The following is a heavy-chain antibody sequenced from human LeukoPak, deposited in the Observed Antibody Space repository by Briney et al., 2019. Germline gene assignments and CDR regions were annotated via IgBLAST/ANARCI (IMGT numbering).Heavy chain of an antibody. D-gene: IGHD2-15*01. CDR2: INPSGGST. CDR1: GYTFTSYY. CDR3: ARAVVDNWFDP. Sequence: ASVKVSCKASGYTFTSYYMHWVRQAPGQGLEWMGIINPSGGSTSYAQRFQGRVTMTRDTSTSTVYMELSSLRSEDTAVYYCARAVVDNWFDPWGQGTLVTVSS. J-gene: IGHJ5*02. V-gene: IGHV1-46*01.